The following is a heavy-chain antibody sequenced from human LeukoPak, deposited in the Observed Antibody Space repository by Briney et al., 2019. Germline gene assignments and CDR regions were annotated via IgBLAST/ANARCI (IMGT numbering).Heavy chain of an antibody. CDR3: ARASLGYCSGGSCTTPPAEYFQH. J-gene: IGHJ1*01. CDR1: GFTFSSYA. CDR2: ISYDGSNK. D-gene: IGHD2-15*01. V-gene: IGHV3-30-3*01. Sequence: PGRSLRLSCAASGFTFSSYAMHWVRQAPGKGLEWVAVISYDGSNKYYADSVKGRFTISRDNSKNTLYLQMNSLRAEDTAVYYCARASLGYCSGGSCTTPPAEYFQHWGQGTLVTVSS.